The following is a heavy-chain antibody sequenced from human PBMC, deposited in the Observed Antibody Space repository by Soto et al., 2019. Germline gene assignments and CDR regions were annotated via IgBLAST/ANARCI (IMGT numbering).Heavy chain of an antibody. J-gene: IGHJ6*02. CDR2: ILYDGSKK. D-gene: IGHD6-19*01. V-gene: IGHV3-30*03. CDR3: VTDGSSGWPYFDDMDV. Sequence: GGSLRLSCAASGFTFSSYGMHWVRQAPGKGLEWVAVILYDGSKKYYADSVKGRFTISRDNSKNTLYLQMSSLRAEDTALYFCVTDGSSGWPYFDDMDVWGQGTTVTVSS. CDR1: GFTFSSYG.